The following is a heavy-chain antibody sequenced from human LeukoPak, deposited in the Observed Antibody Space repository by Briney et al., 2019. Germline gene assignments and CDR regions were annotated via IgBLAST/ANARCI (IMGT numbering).Heavy chain of an antibody. CDR2: ISAGGAAT. V-gene: IGHV3-23*01. CDR1: GFTFSTYA. D-gene: IGHD1-26*01. CDR3: AKGTDVGATTDFDY. Sequence: GGSLRLSCAASGFTFSTYAMTWVRQAPGKGLEWVSAISAGGAATYYADSVKGRFTISRDNSKTTLYLQMNSLRADDTAVYYCAKGTDVGATTDFDYWGQGTLVTVSS. J-gene: IGHJ4*02.